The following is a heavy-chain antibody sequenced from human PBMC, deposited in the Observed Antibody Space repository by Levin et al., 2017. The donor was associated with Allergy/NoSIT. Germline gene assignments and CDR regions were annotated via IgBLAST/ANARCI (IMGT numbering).Heavy chain of an antibody. CDR3: ARPADYDFWSGYYDNYFDY. V-gene: IGHV3-30-3*01. CDR2: ISYDGSNK. D-gene: IGHD3-3*01. Sequence: PGESLKISCAASGFTFSSYAMHWVRQAPGKGLEWVAVISYDGSNKYYADSVKGRFTISRDNSKNTLYLQMNSLRAEDTAVYYCARPADYDFWSGYYDNYFDYWGQGTLVTVSS. CDR1: GFTFSSYA. J-gene: IGHJ4*02.